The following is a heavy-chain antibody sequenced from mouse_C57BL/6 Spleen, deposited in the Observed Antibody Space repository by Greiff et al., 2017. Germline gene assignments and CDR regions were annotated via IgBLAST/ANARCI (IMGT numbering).Heavy chain of an antibody. CDR1: GYTFTSYG. CDR2: IYPRSGNT. D-gene: IGHD2-5*01. CDR3: ASLYSNYEAY. V-gene: IGHV1-81*01. J-gene: IGHJ3*01. Sequence: VQLKESGAELARPGASVKLSCKASGYTFTSYGISWVKQRTGQGLEWIGEIYPRSGNTYYNEKFKGKATLTADKSSSTAYMELRSLTSEDSAVYFCASLYSNYEAYWGQGTLVTVSA.